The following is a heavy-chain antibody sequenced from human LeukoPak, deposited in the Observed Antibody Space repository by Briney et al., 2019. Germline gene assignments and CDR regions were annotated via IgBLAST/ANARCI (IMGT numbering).Heavy chain of an antibody. CDR2: ISSSSSYT. Sequence: PGGSLRLSCAASGFTFSDYYMSWIRQAPGQGLEWVSYISSSSSYTNYADSVKGRFTISRDNAKNTLYLRMNSLRSEDTAVYYCARLDYYAPVPGYWGRGSLVTVCS. D-gene: IGHD1-26*01. V-gene: IGHV3-11*03. CDR1: GFTFSDYY. J-gene: IGHJ4*02. CDR3: ARLDYYAPVPGY.